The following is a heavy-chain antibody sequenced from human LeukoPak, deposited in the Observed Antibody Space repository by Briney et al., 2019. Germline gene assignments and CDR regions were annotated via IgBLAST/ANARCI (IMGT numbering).Heavy chain of an antibody. J-gene: IGHJ4*02. CDR1: GFSFSIYS. D-gene: IGHD6-19*01. V-gene: IGHV3-48*04. Sequence: GGSLGLSCAASGFSFSIYSLNWVRQAPGKGLEWVSYISHTGSTMSYADSVKGRFTISRDNAKNSLYLQMNSLRAEDTALYYCALISTVALDYWGQGTLVTVSS. CDR3: ALISTVALDY. CDR2: ISHTGSTM.